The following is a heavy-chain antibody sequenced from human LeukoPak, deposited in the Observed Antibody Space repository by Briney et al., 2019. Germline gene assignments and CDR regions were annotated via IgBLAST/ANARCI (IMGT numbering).Heavy chain of an antibody. CDR2: ISSSSSTI. J-gene: IGHJ4*02. Sequence: GGSLRLSCAASGFTFSSYGMHWVRQAPGKGLEWVSYISSSSSTIYYADSVKGRFTISRDNAKNSLYLQMNSLRAEDTAVYYCASIYDYVWGSYPAVDYFDYWGQGTLVTVSS. V-gene: IGHV3-48*01. CDR1: GFTFSSYG. D-gene: IGHD3-16*02. CDR3: ASIYDYVWGSYPAVDYFDY.